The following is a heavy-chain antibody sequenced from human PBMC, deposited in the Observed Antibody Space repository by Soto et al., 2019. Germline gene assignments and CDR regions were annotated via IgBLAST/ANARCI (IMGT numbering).Heavy chain of an antibody. Sequence: QVQLVQSGAEVKRPGSSVKVSCKASGGTFSSSAFNWVRQAPGHGLEWMGAITPIFATANYAQRFQGRLTISADASTTTVYMDLGSLTFDDTALYYCASPSASGLSWGQGSLVTVSS. CDR3: ASPSASGLS. CDR1: GGTFSSSA. J-gene: IGHJ5*02. CDR2: ITPIFATA. V-gene: IGHV1-69*01.